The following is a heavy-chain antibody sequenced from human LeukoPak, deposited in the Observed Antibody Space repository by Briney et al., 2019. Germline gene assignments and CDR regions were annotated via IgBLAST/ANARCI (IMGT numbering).Heavy chain of an antibody. CDR1: GGSISSNSYY. CDR3: ARRRIYDYVWGSYRWYYFDY. Sequence: SETLSLTCAVSGGSISSNSYYWSWIRQPPGKGLEWIGYIYYSGSTNYNPSLKSRVTISVDTSKNQFSLKLSSVTAADTAVYYCARRRIYDYVWGSYRWYYFDYWGQGTLVTVSS. CDR2: IYYSGST. V-gene: IGHV4-61*01. J-gene: IGHJ4*02. D-gene: IGHD3-16*02.